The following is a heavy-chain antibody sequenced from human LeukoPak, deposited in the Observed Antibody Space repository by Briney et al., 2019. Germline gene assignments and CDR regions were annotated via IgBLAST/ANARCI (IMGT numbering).Heavy chain of an antibody. Sequence: ASVKVSCKASGYTFTSYGISWVRQAPGQGLEWMGWISAYNGNTNYAQKLQGRVTMATDTSTSTAYMELRSLRSDDTAVYYCAREVRTAYYFDYWGQGTLVTVSS. CDR3: AREVRTAYYFDY. CDR2: ISAYNGNT. CDR1: GYTFTSYG. V-gene: IGHV1-18*01. J-gene: IGHJ4*02. D-gene: IGHD3-10*01.